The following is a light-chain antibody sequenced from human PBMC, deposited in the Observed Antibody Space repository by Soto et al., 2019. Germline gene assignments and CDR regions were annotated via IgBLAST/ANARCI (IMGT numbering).Light chain of an antibody. Sequence: QSVLTQPASVSGSPGQSITISCTGTSSDVGGYNYVSWYQHHPGKAPKLMIYEVSNRSSGVSNRFSGSKSGNTASLTISGLQAEDEADYYCSSYTSSSTVVFGGGTKLTVL. CDR3: SSYTSSSTVV. V-gene: IGLV2-14*01. CDR1: SSDVGGYNY. CDR2: EVS. J-gene: IGLJ2*01.